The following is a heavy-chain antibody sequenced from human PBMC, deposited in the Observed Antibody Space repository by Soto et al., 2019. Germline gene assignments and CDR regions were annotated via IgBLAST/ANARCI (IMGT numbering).Heavy chain of an antibody. CDR2: ISYDGSNK. CDR1: GFTFSSYG. V-gene: IGHV3-30*18. D-gene: IGHD1-20*01. CDR3: AKDSSRRGITGITDY. J-gene: IGHJ4*02. Sequence: QVQLVESGGGVVQPGRSLRLSCAASGFTFSSYGMHWVRQAPGKGLEWVAVISYDGSNKYYADSVKGRFTISRDNSKNTLYLQMNRLRAEDTAVYYCAKDSSRRGITGITDYWGQGTLVTVSS.